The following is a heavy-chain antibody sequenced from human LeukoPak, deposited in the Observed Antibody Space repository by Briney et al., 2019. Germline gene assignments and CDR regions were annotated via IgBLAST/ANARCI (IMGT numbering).Heavy chain of an antibody. CDR2: INHSGST. Sequence: PSETLSLTCAVYGGSFSGYYWSWIRQPPGKGLEWIGEINHSGSTNYNPSLKSRVTISVDTSKNQFSLKLSSVTAADTAVYYCARSNLGYSSSWRSFDYWGQGTLVTVSS. V-gene: IGHV4-34*01. D-gene: IGHD6-13*01. CDR1: GGSFSGYY. CDR3: ARSNLGYSSSWRSFDY. J-gene: IGHJ4*02.